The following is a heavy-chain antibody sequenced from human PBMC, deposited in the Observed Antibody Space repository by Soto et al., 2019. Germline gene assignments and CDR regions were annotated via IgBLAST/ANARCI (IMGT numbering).Heavy chain of an antibody. J-gene: IGHJ2*01. D-gene: IGHD3-22*01. V-gene: IGHV4-39*01. CDR1: GASISSSSYY. Sequence: ETLSIACTVSGASISSSSYYGGWIRQPPGKGLEWIGSIYYSWSTYYNPSLKSRVTISVDTSKNQFSLKLSSVTAADTAVYYCARHLDYYDSSGYYGRHWYFDLWGRGTLVTVSS. CDR3: ARHLDYYDSSGYYGRHWYFDL. CDR2: IYYSWST.